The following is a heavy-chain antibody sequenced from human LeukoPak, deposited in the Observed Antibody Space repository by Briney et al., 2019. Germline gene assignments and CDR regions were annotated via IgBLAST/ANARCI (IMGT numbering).Heavy chain of an antibody. CDR3: ARDQYCSSTSCYGPFDY. D-gene: IGHD2-2*01. CDR2: ISYDGSNK. V-gene: IGHV3-30*07. Sequence: GGSLRLSCAASGFTFSSYSMHWVRQAPGKGLEWVSVISYDGSNKYYADSVKGRFTISRDNSKNTLYLQMNSLRAEDTAVYYCARDQYCSSTSCYGPFDYWGQGTLVTVSS. J-gene: IGHJ4*02. CDR1: GFTFSSYS.